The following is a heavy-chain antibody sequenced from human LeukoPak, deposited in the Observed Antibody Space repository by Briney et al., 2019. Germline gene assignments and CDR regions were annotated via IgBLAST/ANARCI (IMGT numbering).Heavy chain of an antibody. Sequence: RASETLSLTCAVYGGSFSGYYWSWIRQPPGKGLEWIGEINHSGSTNYNPSLKSRVTISVDTSKNQFSLKLSSVTAADTAVYYCARGLVVVPAAMSGGNAFDIWGQGTIVTVSS. CDR3: ARGLVVVPAAMSGGNAFDI. CDR1: GGSFSGYY. CDR2: INHSGST. J-gene: IGHJ3*02. V-gene: IGHV4-34*01. D-gene: IGHD2-2*01.